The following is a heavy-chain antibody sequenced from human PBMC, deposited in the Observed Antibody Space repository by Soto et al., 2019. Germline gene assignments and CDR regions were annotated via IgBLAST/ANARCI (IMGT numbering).Heavy chain of an antibody. CDR1: GYKFASYG. CDR3: TRGPLSRSTTYFEH. Sequence: GASVKVSCKASGYKFASYGISWVRQSPGQGLEWMGWISAYNGNTNYAQTLHGRVTMTTDTRTTTGYMELESLRSDDTAVYYCTRGPLSRSTTYFEHWGQGTLVTVSS. CDR2: ISAYNGNT. J-gene: IGHJ4*02. V-gene: IGHV1-18*01. D-gene: IGHD2-2*01.